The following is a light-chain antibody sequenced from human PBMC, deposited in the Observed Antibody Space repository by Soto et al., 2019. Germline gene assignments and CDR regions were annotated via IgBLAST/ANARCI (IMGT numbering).Light chain of an antibody. CDR3: QQYNNWPPIT. Sequence: EIVMTQSPATLSVSPGERATLSCRASQSVSTNLAWFQQRPGQAPRLLIYAASTRATGIPARFSGSGSGTEFTPTISSLQSEDFAVYYCQQYNNWPPITFGQGTRLEIK. J-gene: IGKJ5*01. V-gene: IGKV3-15*01. CDR1: QSVSTN. CDR2: AAS.